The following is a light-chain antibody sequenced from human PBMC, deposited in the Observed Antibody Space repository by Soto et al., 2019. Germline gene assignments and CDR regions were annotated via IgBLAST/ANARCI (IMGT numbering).Light chain of an antibody. V-gene: IGLV2-14*01. Sequence: QSVLTQPASVSGSPGQSITISCTGTSSDVGAYNYVSWYQQHPGKAPKVIIFEVSNRPSGVSNRFSGSKSGNTASLTISGLLAEDEADYYCNSYTRSRSYVFGTGTKVTVL. CDR1: SSDVGAYNY. CDR2: EVS. CDR3: NSYTRSRSYV. J-gene: IGLJ1*01.